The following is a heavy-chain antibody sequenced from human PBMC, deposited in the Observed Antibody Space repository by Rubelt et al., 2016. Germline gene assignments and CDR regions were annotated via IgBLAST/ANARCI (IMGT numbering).Heavy chain of an antibody. V-gene: IGHV1-69*01. Sequence: QVQLVQSGAEVKKPGSSVKVSCKASGGTFSSYAISWVRQAPGQGLEWMGGIIPIFGAANYAQKFQGSATITADESTSTAYMELSSLRSEDTAVYYCASNEAGVAVTPFGPWGQGTLVTVSS. CDR1: GGTFSSYA. CDR2: IIPIFGAA. D-gene: IGHD4-11*01. CDR3: ASNEAGVAVTPFGP. J-gene: IGHJ5*02.